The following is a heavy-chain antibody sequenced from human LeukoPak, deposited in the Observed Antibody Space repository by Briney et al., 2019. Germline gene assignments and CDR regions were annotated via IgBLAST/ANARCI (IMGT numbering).Heavy chain of an antibody. CDR2: INHSGST. CDR3: ARDDYGGNSPYAFDM. V-gene: IGHV4-34*01. CDR1: GGSFSGYY. Sequence: KPSETLSLTCAVYGGSFSGYYWSWIRQPPGKGLEWIGEINHSGSTNYNPSLKSRVTISVDTSKNQFSLKLSSVTAADTAVYYCARDDYGGNSPYAFDMWGQGTMVTVSS. D-gene: IGHD4-23*01. J-gene: IGHJ3*02.